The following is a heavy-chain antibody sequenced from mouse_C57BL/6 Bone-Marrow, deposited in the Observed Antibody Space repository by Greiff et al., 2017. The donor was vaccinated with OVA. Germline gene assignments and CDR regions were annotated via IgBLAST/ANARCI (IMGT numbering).Heavy chain of an antibody. Sequence: EVQVVESGGGLVQSGRSLRLSCATSGFTFSDFYMEWVRQAPGKGLEWIAASRNKANDYTTEYSASVKGRFIVSRDTSQSILYLQMNALRAEDTAIYYCARDAGVYSNYLDWYFDVWGTGTTVTVSS. CDR3: ARDAGVYSNYLDWYFDV. CDR2: SRNKANDYTT. V-gene: IGHV7-1*01. CDR1: GFTFSDFY. D-gene: IGHD2-5*01. J-gene: IGHJ1*03.